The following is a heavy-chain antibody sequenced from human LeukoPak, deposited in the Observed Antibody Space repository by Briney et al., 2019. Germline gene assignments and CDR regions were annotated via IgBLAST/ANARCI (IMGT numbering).Heavy chain of an antibody. Sequence: GGSLRLSCAASGLTFNNAWMNWVRQAPGKGLEWAGRIKSKTDGETTDYAAFVRGRFTISRDDSKNTLYLQMNSLKAEDTAVYYCTGWKNYWGQGTLVTVSS. CDR2: IKSKTDGETT. V-gene: IGHV3-15*07. CDR3: TGWKNY. D-gene: IGHD1-1*01. CDR1: GLTFNNAW. J-gene: IGHJ4*02.